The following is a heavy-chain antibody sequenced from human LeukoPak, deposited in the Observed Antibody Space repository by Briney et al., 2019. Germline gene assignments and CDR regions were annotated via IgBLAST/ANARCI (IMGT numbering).Heavy chain of an antibody. CDR1: GGSICSYY. V-gene: IGHV4-59*01. CDR2: IYYSGST. D-gene: IGHD3-9*01. Sequence: SETLSLTCTVSGGSICSYYWSWIRQPPGKGLEWIGYIYYSGSTNYNPSLKSRVTISVDTSKNQFSLKLSSVTAADTAVYYCARYSWDYDILTGYYNHGMDVWGQGTTVTVSS. CDR3: ARYSWDYDILTGYYNHGMDV. J-gene: IGHJ6*02.